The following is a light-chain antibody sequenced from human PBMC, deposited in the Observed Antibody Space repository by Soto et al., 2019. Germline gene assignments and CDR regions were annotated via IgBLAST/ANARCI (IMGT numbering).Light chain of an antibody. Sequence: DVQMTQSPSSVSASVGDRDTVACRASQDISSWLAWYQQKPGKAPKLLIYAASTLQSGVPSRFSGSGSGTDFTLTIRSLQPEDFATYYCQQASSFPPSFGGGTKVEIK. CDR1: QDISSW. J-gene: IGKJ4*01. CDR3: QQASSFPPS. V-gene: IGKV1D-12*01. CDR2: AAS.